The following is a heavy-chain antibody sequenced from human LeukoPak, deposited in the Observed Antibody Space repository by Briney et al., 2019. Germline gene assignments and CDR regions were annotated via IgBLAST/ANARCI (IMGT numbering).Heavy chain of an antibody. CDR3: ARDLGWLYLDL. D-gene: IGHD3-22*01. CDR2: INPSGGST. Sequence: GASVKVSCTASGYTFTSYYMHWVRQAPGQGLEWMGIINPSGGSTSYAQKFQGRVTMTRDTSTSTVYMELSSLRSEDTAVYYCARDLGWLYLDLWGRGTLVTVSS. J-gene: IGHJ2*01. V-gene: IGHV1-46*01. CDR1: GYTFTSYY.